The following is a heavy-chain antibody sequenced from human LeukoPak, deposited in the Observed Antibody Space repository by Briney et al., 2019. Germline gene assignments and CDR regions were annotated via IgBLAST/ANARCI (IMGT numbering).Heavy chain of an antibody. CDR3: AKARSDYGDYVDADNWFDP. D-gene: IGHD4-17*01. Sequence: GGSLRLSCAASGFTFSSYAMTWVRQAPGKGLEWLSAISGSGGSTYYADSVKGRFTISRDNSKNTLYLQMNSLRAEDTAVYYCAKARSDYGDYVDADNWFDPWGQGTLVTVSS. J-gene: IGHJ5*02. CDR1: GFTFSSYA. V-gene: IGHV3-23*01. CDR2: ISGSGGST.